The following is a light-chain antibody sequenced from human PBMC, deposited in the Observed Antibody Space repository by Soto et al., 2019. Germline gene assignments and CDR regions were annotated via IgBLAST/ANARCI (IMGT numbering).Light chain of an antibody. CDR3: QSYDSSLSGYV. CDR2: ANT. CDR1: SSNIGAGYD. Sequence: LTQPPSVSGAPGQRVTISCTGSSSNIGAGYDVHWYQQLPGTAPKLLIYANTNRPSGVPGRFSGSKSGTSAPLAITGLQAEDEADYYCQSYDSSLSGYVFGTGTKVTVL. V-gene: IGLV1-40*01. J-gene: IGLJ1*01.